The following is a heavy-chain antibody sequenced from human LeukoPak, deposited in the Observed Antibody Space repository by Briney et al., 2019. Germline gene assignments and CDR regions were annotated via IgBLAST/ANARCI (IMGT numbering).Heavy chain of an antibody. CDR2: ISGSGGST. V-gene: IGHV3-23*01. J-gene: IGHJ4*02. Sequence: GGSLRLSCAASGFTFSSYAMSWVRQAPGKGLEWVSAISGSGGSTYYADSVKGRFTISRDNSKNTLYLQMNSLKTEDTAVYYCTTLYYDYVWGSYRAGDYRGQGTLVTVSS. CDR3: TTLYYDYVWGSYRAGDY. CDR1: GFTFSSYA. D-gene: IGHD3-16*02.